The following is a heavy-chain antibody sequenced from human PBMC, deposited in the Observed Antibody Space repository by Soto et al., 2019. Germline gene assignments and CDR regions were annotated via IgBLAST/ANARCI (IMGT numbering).Heavy chain of an antibody. CDR1: GGSISSYY. D-gene: IGHD5-12*01. Sequence: PSEILSLTCTVSGGSISSYYWSWIRQPPGKGLEWIGYIYYSGSTNYNPSLKSRVTISVDTSKNQFSLKLSSVTAADTAVYHCAREMATIKGDWFDPWGQGTLVTVSS. V-gene: IGHV4-59*01. J-gene: IGHJ5*02. CDR2: IYYSGST. CDR3: AREMATIKGDWFDP.